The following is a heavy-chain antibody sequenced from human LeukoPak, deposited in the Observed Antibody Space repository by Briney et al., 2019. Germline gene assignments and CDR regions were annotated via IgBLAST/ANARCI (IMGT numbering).Heavy chain of an antibody. V-gene: IGHV3-33*08. Sequence: PGGSLRLSCAASGFTFKSYTMNWVRQAPGKGLEWVAVIWYGGSDKYYADSVKGRFTISRDNSKNTLYLQMNSLRAEDTAVYYCATAPSGSGTFLDYWGQGTLVTVSS. CDR2: IWYGGSDK. J-gene: IGHJ4*02. CDR3: ATAPSGSGTFLDY. CDR1: GFTFKSYT. D-gene: IGHD3-10*01.